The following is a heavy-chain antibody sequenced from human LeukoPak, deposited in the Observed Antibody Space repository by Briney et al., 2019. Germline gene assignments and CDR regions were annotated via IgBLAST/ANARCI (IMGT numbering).Heavy chain of an antibody. CDR1: GFSFSSYG. Sequence: GGSLRLSCAASGFSFSSYGMHWVRQAPGKGLEWVAFIRYDGSNKYYADSVKGRFTISRDNSKNTLYLQINSLRAEDTAVYYCAKDQLSRIVGPTTDWGQGTLVTVSS. CDR3: AKDQLSRIVGPTTD. D-gene: IGHD1-26*01. J-gene: IGHJ4*02. CDR2: IRYDGSNK. V-gene: IGHV3-30*02.